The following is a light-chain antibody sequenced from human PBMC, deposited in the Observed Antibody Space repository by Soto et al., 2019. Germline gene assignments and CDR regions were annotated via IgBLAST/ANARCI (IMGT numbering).Light chain of an antibody. Sequence: QSVLTQPASVSGSPGQSITISCTGTSSDVGGYNYVSWYQRHPGKAPKLMIYEVSNRPSGVSNRFSGSKSGNTASLTISGLQAEDEADYYCSSYTSSSPYVFGTGTKATVL. CDR1: SSDVGGYNY. J-gene: IGLJ1*01. CDR2: EVS. V-gene: IGLV2-14*01. CDR3: SSYTSSSPYV.